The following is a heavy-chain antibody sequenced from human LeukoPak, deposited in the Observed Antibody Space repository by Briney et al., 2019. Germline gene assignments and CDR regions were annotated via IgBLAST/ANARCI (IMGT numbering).Heavy chain of an antibody. CDR2: IYYSGST. CDR3: AGSFSYDFWSGPLQIDY. J-gene: IGHJ4*02. V-gene: IGHV4-59*01. D-gene: IGHD3-3*01. CDR1: GGSISSYY. Sequence: SETLSLTCTVSGGSISSYYWSWIRQPPGKGLEWIGYIYYSGSTNYNPSLKSRVTISVDTSKNQFSLKLSSVTAADTAVYYCAGSFSYDFWSGPLQIDYWGQGTLVTVS.